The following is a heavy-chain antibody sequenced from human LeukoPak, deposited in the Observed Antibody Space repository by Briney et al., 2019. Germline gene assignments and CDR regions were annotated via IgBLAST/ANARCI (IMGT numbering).Heavy chain of an antibody. CDR3: ARIGHPWGIEDAFDI. V-gene: IGHV6-1*01. CDR2: TYYTSKWYS. Sequence: TSQTPSLTCAISGDTVSSNSATWNWIRQSPSRGLEWLGRTYYTSKWYSDYAVSVKSRITISPDTSKNQFSLQLNSVTPEDTAVYYCARIGHPWGIEDAFDIWGQGTMVTVSS. J-gene: IGHJ3*02. CDR1: GDTVSSNSAT. D-gene: IGHD3-16*01.